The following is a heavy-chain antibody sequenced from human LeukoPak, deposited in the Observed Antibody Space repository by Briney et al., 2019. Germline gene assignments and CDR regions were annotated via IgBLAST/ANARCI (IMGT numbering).Heavy chain of an antibody. D-gene: IGHD3-9*01. CDR3: ARLGHYYDILTGYRY. CDR1: GGSISSYY. CDR2: IYYSGST. Sequence: PSETLSLTCTVSGGSISSYYWSWIRQPPGKGLEWIGYIYYSGSTNYNPSLKSRVTISVDTSKNQFSLKLNSVTAADTAVYYCARLGHYYDILTGYRYWGQGTLVTVSS. V-gene: IGHV4-59*08. J-gene: IGHJ4*02.